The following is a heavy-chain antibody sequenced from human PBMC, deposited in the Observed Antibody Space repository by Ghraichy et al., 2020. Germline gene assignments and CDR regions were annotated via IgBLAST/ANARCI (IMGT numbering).Heavy chain of an antibody. D-gene: IGHD3-9*01. V-gene: IGHV4-39*07. CDR2: IYYSGST. Sequence: SETLSLTCTVSGGSISSSSYYWGWIRQPPRKGLEWIGSIYYSGSTYYNPSLKSRVTISVDTSKNQFSLKLSSVTAADTAVYYCARLGLDILTGYYAYYFDYWGQGTLVTVSS. CDR1: GGSISSSSYY. CDR3: ARLGLDILTGYYAYYFDY. J-gene: IGHJ4*02.